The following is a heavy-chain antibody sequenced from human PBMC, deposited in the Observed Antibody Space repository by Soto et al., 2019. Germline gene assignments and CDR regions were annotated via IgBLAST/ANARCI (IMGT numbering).Heavy chain of an antibody. V-gene: IGHV3-30*18. CDR2: ISYDGSNK. CDR1: GFTFSSYG. D-gene: IGHD2-2*01. Sequence: GGSLRLSCAASGFTFSSYGMHWVRQAPGKGLEWVAVISYDGSNKYYADSVKGRFTISRDNSKNTLYLQMNSLRAEDTAVYYCAKDPLRSYCSSTSCYRFEINWFDPWGQGTLVTVSS. CDR3: AKDPLRSYCSSTSCYRFEINWFDP. J-gene: IGHJ5*02.